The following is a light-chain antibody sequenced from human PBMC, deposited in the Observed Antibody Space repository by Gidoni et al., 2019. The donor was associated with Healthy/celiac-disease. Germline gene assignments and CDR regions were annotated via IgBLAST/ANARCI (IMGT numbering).Light chain of an antibody. CDR3: SSYTSSSTPV. Sequence: QSALTQPASVSGSPGQSITISCTGTSSDVGGYNYVSWYQPHPGQAPKLMIYEVSNRPSGVSNRFSGSKSGNTDSLTISGLQAEDEADYYCSSYTSSSTPVFGTGTKVTVL. CDR1: SSDVGGYNY. CDR2: EVS. J-gene: IGLJ1*01. V-gene: IGLV2-14*01.